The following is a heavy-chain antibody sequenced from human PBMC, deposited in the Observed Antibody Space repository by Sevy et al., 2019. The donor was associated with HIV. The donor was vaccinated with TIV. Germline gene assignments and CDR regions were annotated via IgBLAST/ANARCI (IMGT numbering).Heavy chain of an antibody. Sequence: GGSLRLSCTASGFTFGDYAMSWFRQAPGKGLEWVGFIRSKAYGGKTEYAASVKGRFTISRDDSKSIAYLQMNSLKTEDTAVYYCTGYDFWSGYLYWGQGTLVTVSS. V-gene: IGHV3-49*03. J-gene: IGHJ4*02. D-gene: IGHD3-3*01. CDR1: GFTFGDYA. CDR3: TGYDFWSGYLY. CDR2: IRSKAYGGKT.